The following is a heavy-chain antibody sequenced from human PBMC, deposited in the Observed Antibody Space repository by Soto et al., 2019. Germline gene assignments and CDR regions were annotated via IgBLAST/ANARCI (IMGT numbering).Heavy chain of an antibody. D-gene: IGHD3-22*01. CDR1: GDSVSSNSAA. V-gene: IGHV6-1*01. J-gene: IGHJ6*02. CDR2: TYYRSKWYN. Sequence: SQTLSLTCAISGDSVSSNSAAWNWIRQSPSRGLEWLGRTYYRSKWYNDYAVSVKSRITINPDTSKNQFSLQLNSVTPEDTAVYYCAGESGNYYDSSGYSIEYYYGMDVWGQGTTVTVSS. CDR3: AGESGNYYDSSGYSIEYYYGMDV.